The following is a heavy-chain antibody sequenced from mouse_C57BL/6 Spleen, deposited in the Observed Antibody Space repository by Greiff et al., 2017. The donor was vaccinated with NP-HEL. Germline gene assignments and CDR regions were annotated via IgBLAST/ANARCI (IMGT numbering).Heavy chain of an antibody. CDR1: GYAFSSSW. CDR2: IYPGDGDT. Sequence: QVQLKESGPELVKPGASVKISCKASGYAFSSSWMNWVKQRPGKGLEWIGRIYPGDGDTNYNGKFKGKATLTADKSSSTAYMQLSSLTSEDSAVYFCAREDTTVVGYYFDYWGQGTTLTVSS. J-gene: IGHJ2*01. V-gene: IGHV1-82*01. D-gene: IGHD1-1*01. CDR3: AREDTTVVGYYFDY.